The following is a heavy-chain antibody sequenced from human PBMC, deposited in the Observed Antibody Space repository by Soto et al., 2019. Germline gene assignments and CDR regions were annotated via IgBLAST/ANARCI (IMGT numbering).Heavy chain of an antibody. D-gene: IGHD6-13*01. CDR2: INPNSGGT. CDR1: GYTFTGYY. J-gene: IGHJ6*02. V-gene: IGHV1-2*04. CDR3: ARDTAAAESRYYYGMDV. Sequence: RASVKVSCKASGYTFTGYYMHWVRQAPGQGLEWMGWINPNSGGTNYAQKFQGWVTMTRDTSISTAYMELSRLRSDDTAVYYCARDTAAAESRYYYGMDVWGQGTTVTVS.